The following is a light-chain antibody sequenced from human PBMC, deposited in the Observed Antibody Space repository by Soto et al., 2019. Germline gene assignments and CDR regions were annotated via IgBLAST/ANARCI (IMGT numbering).Light chain of an antibody. Sequence: EIVLTQSPGTLSLSPGERVTLSCRASQSVSSNYLAWYQQKPGQAPRLLIYGASSRATGIPDRFSGSGSGTDFTLTISRLEPEDVAVYYCQQYVSSPLTFGQGTKLEIK. V-gene: IGKV3-20*01. J-gene: IGKJ2*01. CDR1: QSVSSNY. CDR3: QQYVSSPLT. CDR2: GAS.